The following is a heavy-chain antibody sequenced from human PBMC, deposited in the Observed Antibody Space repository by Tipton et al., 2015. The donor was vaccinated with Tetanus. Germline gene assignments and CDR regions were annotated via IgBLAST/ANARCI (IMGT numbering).Heavy chain of an antibody. CDR2: VYPGDSTT. J-gene: IGHJ4*02. CDR3: ARRRTTTALANYFDS. Sequence: VQLVQSGPEVKKPGESLQISCKGSGYNFTVYYIGWVRQMPGKGLEWMGIVYPGDSTTKYSPSFQGQVTGSADRSITTAYLRWSSLKASDAAIYYCARRRTTTALANYFDSWGQGTQVTVSS. CDR1: GYNFTVYY. V-gene: IGHV5-51*01. D-gene: IGHD1-1*01.